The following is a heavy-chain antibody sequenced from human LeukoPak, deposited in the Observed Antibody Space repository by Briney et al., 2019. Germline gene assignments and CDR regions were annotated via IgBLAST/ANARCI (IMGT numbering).Heavy chain of an antibody. CDR1: GASISTYY. V-gene: IGHV4-59*01. CDR2: LYYSGST. J-gene: IGHJ1*01. CDR3: ARVRGTFETD. D-gene: IGHD2/OR15-2a*01. Sequence: SETLSLTCTVSGASISTYYWSWIRQPPGKGLEWIGYLYYSGSTTYSLSLKSRVTMSVDTSKSQFSLKLNSVTAADTAIYYCARVRGTFETDWGQGTLVTVSS.